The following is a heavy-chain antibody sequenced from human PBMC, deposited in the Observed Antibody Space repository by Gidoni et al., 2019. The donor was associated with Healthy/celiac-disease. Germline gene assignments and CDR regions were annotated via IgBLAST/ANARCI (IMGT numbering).Heavy chain of an antibody. Sequence: QVQLQESGPGLVKPSETLSLTCTVSGGSISSYYCSWIRQPPGKGLEWIGYIYYSGSTNYNPSLKSRVTISVDTSKNQFSLKLSSVTAADTAVYYCARSGRLTNFDYWGQGTLVTVSS. CDR2: IYYSGST. J-gene: IGHJ4*02. V-gene: IGHV4-59*01. CDR1: GGSISSYY. D-gene: IGHD3-10*01. CDR3: ARSGRLTNFDY.